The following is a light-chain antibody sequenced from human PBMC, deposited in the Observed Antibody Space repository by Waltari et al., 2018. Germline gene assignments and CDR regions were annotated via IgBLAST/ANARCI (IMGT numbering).Light chain of an antibody. J-gene: IGKJ4*01. Sequence: DIVLTQSPAILSLSLGERAVLSSRASQSVTNYLAWYQHKLGQATRLLIYDTSNRATGIPARFSGSGFGTDFTLTISSLEPEDFAIYYCQQRRDWPLTFGGGTQVEIK. V-gene: IGKV3-11*01. CDR2: DTS. CDR3: QQRRDWPLT. CDR1: QSVTNY.